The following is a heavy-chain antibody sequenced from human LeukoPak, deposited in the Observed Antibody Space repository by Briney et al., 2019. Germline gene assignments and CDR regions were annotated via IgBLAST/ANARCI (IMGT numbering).Heavy chain of an antibody. CDR3: ARVGYSSSWYWYYYYGMDV. D-gene: IGHD6-13*01. J-gene: IGHJ6*02. CDR2: IYYSGST. CDR1: GGSFSSGSYY. Sequence: PSETLSLTCTVSGGSFSSGSYYWSWLRQPPGTGLEWIGYIYYSGSTNYNPSLKSRVTISVDTSKNQFSLKLSSVTAADTAVYYCARVGYSSSWYWYYYYGMDVWGQGTTVTVSS. V-gene: IGHV4-61*01.